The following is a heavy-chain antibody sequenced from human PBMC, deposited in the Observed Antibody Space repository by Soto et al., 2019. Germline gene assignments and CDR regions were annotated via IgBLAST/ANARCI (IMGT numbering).Heavy chain of an antibody. CDR2: ISPYSGDT. V-gene: IGHV1-2*02. Sequence: WASVKVSCKASENTFIGYYLHWVRQAPGQGLEWMGWISPYSGDTDSAQKFQGRVTLTRDTSTRTVYMELSRLTSDDTAVYYCAWAGTPPIFNHWGQGALVTVSS. CDR1: ENTFIGYY. D-gene: IGHD3-3*01. CDR3: AWAGTPPIFNH. J-gene: IGHJ4*02.